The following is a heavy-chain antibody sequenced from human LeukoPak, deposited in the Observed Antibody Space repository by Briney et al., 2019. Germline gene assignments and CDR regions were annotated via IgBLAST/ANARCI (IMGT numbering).Heavy chain of an antibody. CDR2: FDPEDGET. CDR3: ARDCSESSGHYYKIGLDY. CDR1: GYTLTELS. D-gene: IGHD3-22*01. Sequence: ASVKVSCKVSGYTLTELSMHWVRQAPGKGLEWMGGFDPEDGETIYAQKFQGRVTMTEDTSTDTAYMELSSLRAEDTAVYYCARDCSESSGHYYKIGLDYWGQGTLVTVSS. J-gene: IGHJ4*02. V-gene: IGHV1-24*01.